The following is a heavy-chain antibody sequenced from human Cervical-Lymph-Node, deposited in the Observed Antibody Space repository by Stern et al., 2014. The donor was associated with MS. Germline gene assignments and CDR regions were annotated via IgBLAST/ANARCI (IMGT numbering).Heavy chain of an antibody. CDR3: ARASTTANNYYDGVDV. V-gene: IGHV1-2*04. Sequence: LVQSGAEVKNPGASVKVSCKASGYTFTDYYMQWMRQAPGQGLEWMGWINPNNGGTKSAQKFQGWVTMTRDTSTSTAYMELSRLRSDDTAIYYCARASTTANNYYDGVDVWGQGTTVTVTS. CDR1: GYTFTDYY. D-gene: IGHD1-1*01. CDR2: INPNNGGT. J-gene: IGHJ6*02.